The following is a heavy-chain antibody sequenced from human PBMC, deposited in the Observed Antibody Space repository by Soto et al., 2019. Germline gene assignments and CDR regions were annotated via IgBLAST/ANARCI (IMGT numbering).Heavy chain of an antibody. Sequence: PSETLSLTCTVSGGSISSGGYYWSWIRQHPGKGLEWIGYIYYSGSTYYNPSLKSRVTISVDTSKNQFSLKLSSVTAADTAVYYCARANIVVVPAAINWFDPWGQGTLVTVSS. J-gene: IGHJ5*02. CDR2: IYYSGST. D-gene: IGHD2-2*01. V-gene: IGHV4-31*03. CDR1: GGSISSGGYY. CDR3: ARANIVVVPAAINWFDP.